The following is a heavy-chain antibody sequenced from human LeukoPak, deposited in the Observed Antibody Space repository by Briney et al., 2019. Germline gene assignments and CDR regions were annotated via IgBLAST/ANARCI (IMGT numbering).Heavy chain of an antibody. CDR3: AREAITMVRGPRWFDP. Sequence: ASVTVSFKASGYTFTNYGISWVRQAPGQGGEGMGWISAYNGNTNYAQKLQGRVTMTTDTSTSTAYMELRSLRSDDTAVYYCAREAITMVRGPRWFDPWGQGPLVTVSS. CDR2: ISAYNGNT. D-gene: IGHD3-10*01. V-gene: IGHV1-18*04. J-gene: IGHJ5*02. CDR1: GYTFTNYG.